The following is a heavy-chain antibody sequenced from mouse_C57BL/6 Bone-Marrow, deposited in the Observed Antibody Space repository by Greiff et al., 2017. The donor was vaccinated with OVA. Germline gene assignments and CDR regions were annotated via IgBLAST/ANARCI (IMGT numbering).Heavy chain of an antibody. Sequence: EVKLVESGGGLAQPGGSLKLSCAASGFTFSDYYMYWVRQTPEKRLEWVAYISNGGGSTYYPDTVKGRFTISRDNAKNTLYLHMSRLKSEDTAMYYCARHLGYDEEGAMDCWGQGTSVTVSS. J-gene: IGHJ4*01. CDR2: ISNGGGST. CDR1: GFTFSDYY. V-gene: IGHV5-12*01. CDR3: ARHLGYDEEGAMDC. D-gene: IGHD2-2*01.